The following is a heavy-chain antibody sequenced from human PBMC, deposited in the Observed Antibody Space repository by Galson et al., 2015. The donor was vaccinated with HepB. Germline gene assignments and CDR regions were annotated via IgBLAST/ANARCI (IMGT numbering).Heavy chain of an antibody. CDR2: IKSKTDGGTT. V-gene: IGHV3-15*01. J-gene: IGHJ4*02. CDR1: EFTFSNAW. CDR3: TTATVGVVVPAAIPFDY. D-gene: IGHD2-2*02. Sequence: SLRLSCAASEFTFSNAWMSWVRQAPGKGLEWVGRIKSKTDGGTTDYAAPVKGRFTISRDDSKNTLYLQMNSLKTEDTAVYYCTTATVGVVVPAAIPFDYWGQGTLVTVSS.